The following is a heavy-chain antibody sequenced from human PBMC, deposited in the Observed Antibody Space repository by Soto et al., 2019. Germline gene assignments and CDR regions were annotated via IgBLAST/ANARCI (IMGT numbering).Heavy chain of an antibody. D-gene: IGHD3-16*02. J-gene: IGHJ4*02. CDR3: AKDRFDDYIWGSYRPY. V-gene: IGHV3-23*01. Sequence: GGSLRLSCAASGFTFSSYAMSWVRQAPGKGLEWVSAISGSGGSTYYADSVKGRFTISRDNSKNTLYLQMNSLRAEDTAVYYCAKDRFDDYIWGSYRPYWGQGTLVTVSS. CDR1: GFTFSSYA. CDR2: ISGSGGST.